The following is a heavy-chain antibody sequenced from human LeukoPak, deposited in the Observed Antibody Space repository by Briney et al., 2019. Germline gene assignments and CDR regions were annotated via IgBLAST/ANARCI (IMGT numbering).Heavy chain of an antibody. CDR2: IYYSGST. V-gene: IGHV4-39*07. D-gene: IGHD1-14*01. Sequence: KPSETLSLTCTVSGDSISSRSYYWGWIRQPPGKGLEWIGSIYYSGSTYYNPSLKSRVTISVNTSKNQFSLKLSSVTAADTAVYYCARGLPDHLVYYYYYMDVWGKGTTVTVS. CDR3: ARGLPDHLVYYYYYMDV. J-gene: IGHJ6*03. CDR1: GDSISSRSYY.